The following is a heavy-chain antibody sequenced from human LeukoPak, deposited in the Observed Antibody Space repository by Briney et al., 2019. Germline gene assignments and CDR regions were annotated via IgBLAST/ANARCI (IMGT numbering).Heavy chain of an antibody. CDR1: GASISSHS. CDR3: AGLTNVVPAAYFDY. J-gene: IGHJ4*02. V-gene: IGHV4-59*08. CDR2: GYYSGST. Sequence: SETLSLTCAVSGASISSHSWSWIRQPPGKGLEWIGYGYYSGSTNYNPSLKSRVTISVDTSKNQFSLQLNSVTAADTAVYYCAGLTNVVPAAYFDYWGQGALVTVSS. D-gene: IGHD2-2*01.